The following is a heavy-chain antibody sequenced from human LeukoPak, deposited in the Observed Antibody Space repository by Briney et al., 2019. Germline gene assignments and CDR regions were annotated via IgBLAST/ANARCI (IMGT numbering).Heavy chain of an antibody. V-gene: IGHV3-15*01. CDR3: TTGIAARRSESNYYYYYMDV. D-gene: IGHD6-6*01. Sequence: PGGSLRLSCAASGFTFSNAWMSWVRQAPGKGLEWVGRIKSKTDGGTTDYAAPVKGRFTISRDDSKNTLYLQMNSLKTEDTAVYYCTTGIAARRSESNYYYYYMDVWGKGTTVTVSS. CDR1: GFTFSNAW. CDR2: IKSKTDGGTT. J-gene: IGHJ6*03.